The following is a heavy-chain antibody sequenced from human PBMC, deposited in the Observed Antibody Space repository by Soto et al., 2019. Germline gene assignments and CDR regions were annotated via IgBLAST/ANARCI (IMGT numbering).Heavy chain of an antibody. V-gene: IGHV1-2*02. CDR3: ARDKSARDPGRYNWSRLPRYNWFDP. CDR1: GYTFTGYH. Sequence: ASLKVSCKTSGYTFTGYHMGWVRQAPGQGLEWMGWINPNSGGTNYAQKFQGRVTMTRDTSISTAYMELSRLRSDDTAVYYCARDKSARDPGRYNWSRLPRYNWFDPWGQGTLVTVSS. D-gene: IGHD1-20*01. CDR2: INPNSGGT. J-gene: IGHJ5*02.